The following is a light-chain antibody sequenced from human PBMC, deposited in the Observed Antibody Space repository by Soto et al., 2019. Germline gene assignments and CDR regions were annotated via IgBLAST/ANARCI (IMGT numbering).Light chain of an antibody. V-gene: IGKV3D-15*01. Sequence: EIVMTQSPATLSVSPVETASLSCRASQSAGNFLAWYQQKPGQAPRLLIYYISTRATGIPARFSGSGSGTEFTLTISGLQSEDFAVYFCQQYNDWWTFGQGTKVDIK. CDR2: YIS. CDR3: QQYNDWWT. J-gene: IGKJ1*01. CDR1: QSAGNF.